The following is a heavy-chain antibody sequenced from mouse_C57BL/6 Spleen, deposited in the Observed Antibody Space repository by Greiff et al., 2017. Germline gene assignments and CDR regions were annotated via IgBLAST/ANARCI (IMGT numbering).Heavy chain of an antibody. V-gene: IGHV1-4*01. CDR2: INPSSGYT. CDR3: ARDSKGDAMDY. D-gene: IGHD2-5*01. CDR1: GYTFTSYT. Sequence: VQLQQSGAELARPGASVKMSCKASGYTFTSYTMHWVQQRPGQGLEWIGYINPSSGYTKYNQKVKDKVTLTADKSSSTAYMQLSSLTSEDSAVYYCARDSKGDAMDYWGQGTSVTVSS. J-gene: IGHJ4*01.